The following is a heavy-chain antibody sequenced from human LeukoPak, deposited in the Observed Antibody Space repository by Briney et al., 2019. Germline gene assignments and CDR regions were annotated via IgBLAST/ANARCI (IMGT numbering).Heavy chain of an antibody. CDR1: RGSIRNYY. Sequence: SETLFLTCTVSRGSIRNYYWSWVRQAPGKGLEWIGYIYSSGSTNYNPSLKSRVSISIDTSKNQFSLRLTSVTPADTAVYYCARETVIASSYDYWGQGILVIVSS. CDR3: ARETVIASSYDY. J-gene: IGHJ4*02. CDR2: IYSSGST. V-gene: IGHV4-59*01. D-gene: IGHD2-21*01.